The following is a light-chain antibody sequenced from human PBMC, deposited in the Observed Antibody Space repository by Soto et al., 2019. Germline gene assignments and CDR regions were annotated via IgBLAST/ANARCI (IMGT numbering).Light chain of an antibody. CDR3: CSYAGSYTWV. CDR1: SSDVGGYNY. Sequence: QSVLTQPRSVSGSPGQSVTISCTGTSSDVGGYNYVSWYQQYPGKAPKLMIYDVNKWPSGVPDRFSGSKSGTTASLTISGLQAEDEADYYFCSYAGSYTWVFGGGTKLTVL. CDR2: DVN. J-gene: IGLJ3*02. V-gene: IGLV2-11*01.